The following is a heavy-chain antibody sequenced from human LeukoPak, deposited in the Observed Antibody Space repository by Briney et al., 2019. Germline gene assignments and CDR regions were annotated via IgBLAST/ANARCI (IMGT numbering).Heavy chain of an antibody. Sequence: GGSLRLSCAASGFTFSSYAMHWVRQAPGEGLEWVAVTSYDGSNKYYADSVKGRFTISRDNSKNTLYLQMNSLRAEDTAVYYCAKYRSGSEFDYWGQGTLVTVSS. CDR2: TSYDGSNK. J-gene: IGHJ4*02. V-gene: IGHV3-30-3*02. CDR1: GFTFSSYA. CDR3: AKYRSGSEFDY. D-gene: IGHD3-10*01.